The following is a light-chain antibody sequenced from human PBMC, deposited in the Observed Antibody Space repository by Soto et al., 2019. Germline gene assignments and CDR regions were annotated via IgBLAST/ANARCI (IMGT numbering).Light chain of an antibody. V-gene: IGLV2-14*01. CDR3: SSYTSSSTLVV. J-gene: IGLJ2*01. CDR2: GVS. Sequence: QSALTQPASVSGSPGQSITISCTGTSSDVGGYNYVSWYQQHPGKAPKLMIYGVSNRPSGVSNRFSGSKSGNTASLTISGLQAEDEADYYCSSYTSSSTLVVFGGGTKFTVL. CDR1: SSDVGGYNY.